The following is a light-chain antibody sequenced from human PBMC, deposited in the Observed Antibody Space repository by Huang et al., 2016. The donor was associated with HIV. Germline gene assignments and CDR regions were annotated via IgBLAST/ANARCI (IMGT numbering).Light chain of an antibody. CDR3: QQYQDWPRT. Sequence: EIVMTQSPGTLSRSPGERATLSCRPSQSVSSNLAWYQNKPGQAPRLLIYGASTRATGVPARFSGSGSGTEFTLTISSLQSDDFVVYYCQQYQDWPRTFGQGTKVEIK. V-gene: IGKV3-15*01. CDR1: QSVSSN. J-gene: IGKJ1*01. CDR2: GAS.